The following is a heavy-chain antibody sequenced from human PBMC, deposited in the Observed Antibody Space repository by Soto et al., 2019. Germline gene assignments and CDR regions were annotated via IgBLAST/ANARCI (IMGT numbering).Heavy chain of an antibody. Sequence: QVQLVQSGAEVKKPGASVKVSCKASGYTFTSYDINWVRQATGQGLEWMGWMNPNSGNTGYAQKFQGRVTMTRNTSISTDYRELSSLRSEDTAVYYCARGPTPLLTGTTPWFDPWGQGTLVTVSS. D-gene: IGHD1-20*01. CDR1: GYTFTSYD. CDR2: MNPNSGNT. CDR3: ARGPTPLLTGTTPWFDP. J-gene: IGHJ5*02. V-gene: IGHV1-8*01.